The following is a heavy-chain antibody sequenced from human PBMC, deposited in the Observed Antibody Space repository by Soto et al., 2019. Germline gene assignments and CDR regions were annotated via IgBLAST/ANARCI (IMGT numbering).Heavy chain of an antibody. V-gene: IGHV5-51*01. CDR1: GYSFTTYW. CDR3: ARHVMSDRWIYLDN. J-gene: IGHJ4*02. D-gene: IGHD5-12*01. Sequence: EVQLLQSAAEVKKPGESLRISCEGFGYSFTTYWIGWVRQMPGKGLEWMGIIYPPNSDTIYSPSFQGRVAISVDKSISTALVQWSSLEASDTAMYYCARHVMSDRWIYLDNWGQGTLVRVSS. CDR2: IYPPNSDT.